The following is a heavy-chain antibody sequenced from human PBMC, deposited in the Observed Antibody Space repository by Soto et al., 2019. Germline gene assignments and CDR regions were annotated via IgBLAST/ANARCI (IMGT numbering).Heavy chain of an antibody. CDR3: AREVGGYCSGGSCYSTGGYYFDY. J-gene: IGHJ4*02. V-gene: IGHV1-69*01. Sequence: QVQLVQSGAEVKKPGSSVKVSCKASGGTFSSYAISWVRQAPGQGHEWMGGIIPIFGTANYAQKFQGRVTITADESTSTAYMELSSLRSEDTAVYYCAREVGGYCSGGSCYSTGGYYFDYWGQGTLVTVSS. CDR2: IIPIFGTA. D-gene: IGHD2-15*01. CDR1: GGTFSSYA.